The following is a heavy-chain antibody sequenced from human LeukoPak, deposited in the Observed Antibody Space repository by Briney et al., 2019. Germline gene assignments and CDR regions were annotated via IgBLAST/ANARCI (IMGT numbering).Heavy chain of an antibody. CDR1: GFSFSSYS. V-gene: IGHV3-21*01. CDR3: ASSGYEGRIHLDY. J-gene: IGHJ4*02. D-gene: IGHD5-12*01. Sequence: KPGGSLRLPCAASGFSFSSYSMNWVRQAPGKGLEWVSSISSSSSYIYYADSVKGRFTISRDNAKNSLYLQMNSLRAEDTAVYYCASSGYEGRIHLDYWGQGTLVTVSS. CDR2: ISSSSSYI.